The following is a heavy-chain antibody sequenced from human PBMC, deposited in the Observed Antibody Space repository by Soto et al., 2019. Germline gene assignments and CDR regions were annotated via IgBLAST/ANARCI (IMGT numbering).Heavy chain of an antibody. J-gene: IGHJ4*02. Sequence: GSLRLSCAASGFTFSSYSMNWVRQAPGKGLEWVSSISSSSSYIYYADSVKGRFTISRDNAKNSLYLQMNSLRAEDTAVYYCARDTLASSSWFDYWGQGTLVTVSS. CDR2: ISSSSSYI. D-gene: IGHD6-13*01. CDR1: GFTFSSYS. CDR3: ARDTLASSSWFDY. V-gene: IGHV3-21*01.